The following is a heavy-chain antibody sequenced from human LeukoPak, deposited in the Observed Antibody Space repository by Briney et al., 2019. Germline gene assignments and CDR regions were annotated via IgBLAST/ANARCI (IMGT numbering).Heavy chain of an antibody. Sequence: GGSLRLSCAASGFSLRTYAMNWVRQVPGKGLEWVSRIGGSDDTTYYADSVKGRFTISSDFSTNTVSLQMASLRAEDTAVYFCAKGLVVNDNYFDNWGQGTLVTVSS. CDR1: GFSLRTYA. V-gene: IGHV3-23*01. CDR2: IGGSDDTT. J-gene: IGHJ4*02. D-gene: IGHD2-2*01. CDR3: AKGLVVNDNYFDN.